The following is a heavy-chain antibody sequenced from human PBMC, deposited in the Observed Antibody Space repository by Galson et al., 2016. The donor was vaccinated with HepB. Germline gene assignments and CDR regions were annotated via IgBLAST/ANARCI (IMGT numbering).Heavy chain of an antibody. CDR1: GFSVSDNY. Sequence: SLRLSCAASGFSVSDNYMRWVRQAPGKGLEWVSLIYSGGSTYYADSVKGSFIISRDSSRNTLDLQMNSLRVEDTALYYCASSPSAGYWGQGKLVIVSS. CDR3: ASSPSAGY. CDR2: IYSGGST. V-gene: IGHV3-53*01. J-gene: IGHJ4*02.